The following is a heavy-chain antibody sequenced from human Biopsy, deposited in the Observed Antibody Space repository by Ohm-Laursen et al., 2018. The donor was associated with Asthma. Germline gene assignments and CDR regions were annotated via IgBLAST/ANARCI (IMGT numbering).Heavy chain of an antibody. CDR2: IYYSGRT. CDR3: ARAVSSSSYWYFDL. J-gene: IGHJ2*01. V-gene: IGHV4-39*02. D-gene: IGHD6-6*01. Sequence: GTLSLTCIVSGDAMSTSGSYWGWIRQSPGKGLEWFGSIYYSGRTYYNPSLESRVTISADTSKNHFSLKVTSVTAADTAVYYCARAVSSSSYWYFDLWGRGDLVTVSS. CDR1: GDAMSTSGSY.